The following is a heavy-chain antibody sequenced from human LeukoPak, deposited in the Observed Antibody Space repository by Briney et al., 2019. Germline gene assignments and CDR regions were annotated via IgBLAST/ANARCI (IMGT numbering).Heavy chain of an antibody. CDR2: IKSDGSST. CDR3: ARVGAATYAFDI. V-gene: IGHV3-74*01. CDR1: GFTFSSYW. J-gene: IGHJ3*02. Sequence: GGSLRLSCAASGFTFSSYWMHSVRQAPGKGLVWVSRIKSDGSSTSYADSVKGRFTISRDNAKNTLYLQMNSLRAEDTAVYYCARVGAATYAFDIWGQGTMVTVSS. D-gene: IGHD3-16*01.